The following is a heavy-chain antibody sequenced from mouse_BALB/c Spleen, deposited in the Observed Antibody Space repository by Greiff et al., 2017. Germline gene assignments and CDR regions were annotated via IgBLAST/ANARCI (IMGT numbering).Heavy chain of an antibody. J-gene: IGHJ2*01. D-gene: IGHD2-14*01. CDR1: GYTFTNYW. CDR2: IYPGGGYT. Sequence: QVQLQQSGAELVRPGTSVKISCKASGYTFTNYWLGWVKQRPGHGLEWIGDIYPGGGYTNYNEKFKGKATLTADTSSSTAYMQLSSLTSEDSAVYFCARRGDRYSFDYWGQGTTRTVSS. V-gene: IGHV1-63*02. CDR3: ARRGDRYSFDY.